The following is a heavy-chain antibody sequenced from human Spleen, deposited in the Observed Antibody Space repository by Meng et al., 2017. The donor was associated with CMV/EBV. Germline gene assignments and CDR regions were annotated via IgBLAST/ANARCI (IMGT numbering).Heavy chain of an antibody. V-gene: IGHV1-69*05. J-gene: IGHJ3*01. CDR1: GGTFSSYS. D-gene: IGHD1-1*01. CDR3: ARGLFRFRTSNDAFDV. Sequence: SVKVSCKAFGGTFSSYSISWVRQAPGQGLEWMGGIISVSPAANYAQRFQGRVTITMDDTTTTAYMELSRLRSDDTAVYYCARGLFRFRTSNDAFDVWGQGTVVTVSS. CDR2: IISVSPAA.